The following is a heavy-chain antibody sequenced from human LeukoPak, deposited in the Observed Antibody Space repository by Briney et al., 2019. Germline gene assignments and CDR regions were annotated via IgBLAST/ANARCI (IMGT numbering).Heavy chain of an antibody. Sequence: GGSLRLSCAASGFTFSSYAMHWVRQAPGKGLEWVAVISYDGSNKYYADSVKGRFTISRDNSKNTLYLQMNSLRAEDTDVYYCARDQRFGVVTPTDAFDIWGQGTMVTVSS. V-gene: IGHV3-30*04. CDR2: ISYDGSNK. CDR1: GFTFSSYA. CDR3: ARDQRFGVVTPTDAFDI. J-gene: IGHJ3*02. D-gene: IGHD3-3*01.